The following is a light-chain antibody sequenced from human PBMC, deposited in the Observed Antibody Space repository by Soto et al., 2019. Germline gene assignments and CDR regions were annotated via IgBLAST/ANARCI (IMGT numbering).Light chain of an antibody. CDR3: QQANSFPHT. Sequence: DIQMTQSPSSVSASVGDRVTITCRASQGISSWLVWYQQRPGKVPKLLIYAASSLQSGVPSRFSGSGSGTDFTLTISSLQPEDFATYYCQQANSFPHTFGGGTKVEIK. CDR2: AAS. CDR1: QGISSW. J-gene: IGKJ4*01. V-gene: IGKV1-12*01.